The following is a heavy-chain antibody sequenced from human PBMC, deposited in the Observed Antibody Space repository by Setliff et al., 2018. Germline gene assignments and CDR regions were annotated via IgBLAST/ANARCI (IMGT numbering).Heavy chain of an antibody. CDR2: IHYSGST. J-gene: IGHJ4*02. CDR3: ARTRYGLGGRPY. V-gene: IGHV4-59*01. Sequence: KSSETLSLTCTVSGDSTSGDYWSWIRQPPGKGLEWIGFIHYSGSTNYNPSLKSRVTISLDTPKNQFSLRLSSVTAADTAVYYCARTRYGLGGRPYWGQGTLVTVSS. D-gene: IGHD2-15*01. CDR1: GDSTSGDY.